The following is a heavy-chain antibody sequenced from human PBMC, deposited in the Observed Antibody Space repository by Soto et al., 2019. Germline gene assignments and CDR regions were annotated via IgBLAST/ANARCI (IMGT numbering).Heavy chain of an antibody. CDR2: ISIDGSRT. Sequence: GGSLRLSCAASGFPFSIYWMHWVRQSPGKGLVWVSRISIDGSRTNYADSVKGRFTISRDNAKNTLYLQMNGLRAEDTAVYYCAKDGQSGFWSGYYLDVWGQGTTVTVSS. CDR1: GFPFSIYW. CDR3: AKDGQSGFWSGYYLDV. J-gene: IGHJ6*02. V-gene: IGHV3-74*01. D-gene: IGHD3-3*01.